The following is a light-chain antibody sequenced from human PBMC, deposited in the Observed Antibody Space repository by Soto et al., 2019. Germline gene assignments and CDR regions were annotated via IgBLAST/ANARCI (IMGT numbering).Light chain of an antibody. CDR1: QSVSSN. V-gene: IGKV3D-15*01. CDR3: QQYHNWPLT. CDR2: GAS. J-gene: IGKJ4*01. Sequence: EIVMTQSPATLSVSPGERATLSCRASQSVSSNLAWYQQKPGQAPRLLIYGASTRATGIPARFSGSGSGTVFTLTISSLQSEDFAVYYCQQYHNWPLTFGGGTKVEIK.